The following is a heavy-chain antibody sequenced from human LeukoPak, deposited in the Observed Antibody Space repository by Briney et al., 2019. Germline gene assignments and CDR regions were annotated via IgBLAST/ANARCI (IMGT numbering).Heavy chain of an antibody. CDR1: GGSFSGYY. J-gene: IGHJ4*02. Sequence: SETLSLTCAVYGGSFSGYYWSWIRQPPGNGLEWIGEINHSGSTNYNPSLKSRVTISVDTSKNQFSLKLSSVTAADTAVYYCARAAPEPPALSFDYWGQGTLVTVSS. D-gene: IGHD3-16*01. V-gene: IGHV4-34*01. CDR2: INHSGST. CDR3: ARAAPEPPALSFDY.